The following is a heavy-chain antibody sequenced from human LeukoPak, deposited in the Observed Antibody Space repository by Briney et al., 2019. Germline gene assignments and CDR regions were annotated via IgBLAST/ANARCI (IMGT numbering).Heavy chain of an antibody. CDR1: GFTFSSYW. Sequence: GGSLRLSCAASGFTFSSYWMNWARQAPGKGLKWVASINHNGNVDYYVDSVKGRFTISRDNAKNSLYLQMSNLRAEDTAVYFCARGGGLDVWGQGATVTVSS. V-gene: IGHV3-7*03. CDR3: ARGGGLDV. J-gene: IGHJ6*02. CDR2: INHNGNVD. D-gene: IGHD3-16*01.